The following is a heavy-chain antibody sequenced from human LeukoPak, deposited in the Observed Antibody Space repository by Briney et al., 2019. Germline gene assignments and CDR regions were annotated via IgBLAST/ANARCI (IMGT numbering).Heavy chain of an antibody. CDR2: IIPIFGTA. Sequence: ASVRVSCKASGGTFSSYATSWVRQAPGQGLEWMGGIIPIFGTANYAQKFQGRVTITTDESTSTAYMELSSLRSEDTAVYYCAMSGSLFPLRVDYYYYYMDVWGKGTTVTVSS. CDR1: GGTFSSYA. V-gene: IGHV1-69*05. CDR3: AMSGSLFPLRVDYYYYYMDV. D-gene: IGHD3-3*01. J-gene: IGHJ6*03.